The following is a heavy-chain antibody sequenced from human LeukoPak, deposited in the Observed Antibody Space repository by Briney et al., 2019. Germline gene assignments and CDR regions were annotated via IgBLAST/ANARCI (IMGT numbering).Heavy chain of an antibody. CDR1: GFTFSSYA. Sequence: PGGSLRLSCAASGFTFSSYAMSWVRQAPGKGLEWVSAISGSGGSTYYADSVKGRFTISRDNSKNTLYLQMNSLRAEDTAVYYCAKDKDYGDYRHCPIDYWDQGTLVTVSS. V-gene: IGHV3-23*01. CDR2: ISGSGGST. CDR3: AKDKDYGDYRHCPIDY. J-gene: IGHJ4*02. D-gene: IGHD4-17*01.